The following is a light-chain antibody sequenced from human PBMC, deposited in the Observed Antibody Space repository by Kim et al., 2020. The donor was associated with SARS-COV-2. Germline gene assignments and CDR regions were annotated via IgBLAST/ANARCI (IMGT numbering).Light chain of an antibody. CDR2: GAS. CDR1: QSLRSN. Sequence: VSPGERATLTGRASQSLRSNLAWYQQKPGQAPRLIIYGASTRATGIPARFSGSGSGTEFTLTINSLQSEDSAVYYCQEYKSWPLTFGGGTKVDIK. V-gene: IGKV3-15*01. J-gene: IGKJ4*01. CDR3: QEYKSWPLT.